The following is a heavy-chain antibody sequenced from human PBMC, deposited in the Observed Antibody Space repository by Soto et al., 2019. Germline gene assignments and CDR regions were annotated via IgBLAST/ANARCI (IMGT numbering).Heavy chain of an antibody. V-gene: IGHV3-33*01. Sequence: GGSLRLSCAASGFTFSSYGMHWVRQAPGKGLEWVAVIWYDGSNKYYADSVKGRFTISRDNSKNTLCLQMNSLRAEDTAVYYCARAPGVNWNLDYWGQGTLVTVSS. D-gene: IGHD1-1*01. CDR1: GFTFSSYG. J-gene: IGHJ4*02. CDR2: IWYDGSNK. CDR3: ARAPGVNWNLDY.